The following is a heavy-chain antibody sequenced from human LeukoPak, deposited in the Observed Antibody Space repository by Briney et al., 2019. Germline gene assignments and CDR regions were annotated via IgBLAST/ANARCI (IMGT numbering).Heavy chain of an antibody. CDR3: VKGRRGSSSVHYFDS. J-gene: IGHJ4*02. Sequence: PGGSMRLSCEVSGLIFETYGMHWVRQAPGKGLEWVGVISKNGSNTYYGDSVKGRFTISRDNTNNTLSLQMNGLTTEDTGVYFCVKGRRGSSSVHYFDSWGQGTLVTVSS. CDR1: GLIFETYG. V-gene: IGHV3-30*18. CDR2: ISKNGSNT. D-gene: IGHD5-18*01.